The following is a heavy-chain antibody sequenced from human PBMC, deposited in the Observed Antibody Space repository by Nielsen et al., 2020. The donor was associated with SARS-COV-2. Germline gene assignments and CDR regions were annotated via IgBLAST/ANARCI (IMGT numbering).Heavy chain of an antibody. V-gene: IGHV4-39*07. CDR2: IYYSGST. CDR1: GGSVSSGSYY. J-gene: IGHJ6*03. CDR3: ARMGDYYGSGSRPYYYYYYMDV. Sequence: SETLSLTCTVSGGSVSSGSYYWSWIRQPPGKGLEWIGSIYYSGSTYYNPSLKSRVTISVDTSKNQFSLKLSSVTAADTAVYYCARMGDYYGSGSRPYYYYYYMDVWGKGTTVTVSS. D-gene: IGHD3-10*01.